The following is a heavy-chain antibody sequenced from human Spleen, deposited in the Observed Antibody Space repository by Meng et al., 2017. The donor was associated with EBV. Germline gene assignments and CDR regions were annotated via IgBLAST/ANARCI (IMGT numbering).Heavy chain of an antibody. CDR3: ARADYDILTGYLTLFDY. D-gene: IGHD3-9*01. CDR2: IHNSGST. CDR1: GGSCSSVRCF. V-gene: IGHV4-61*01. Sequence: VPLRESGPCLVTPSVALSRTCAVSGGSCSSVRCFGCWLRQPPGKGLEWIGYIHNSGSTNYNPSLESRVIISVDTSKNRFSLKLSSVTAADTAVYYCARADYDILTGYLTLFDYWGQGALVTVSS. J-gene: IGHJ4*02.